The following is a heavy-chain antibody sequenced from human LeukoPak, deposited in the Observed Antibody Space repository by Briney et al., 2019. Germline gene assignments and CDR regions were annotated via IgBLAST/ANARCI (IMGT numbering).Heavy chain of an antibody. CDR1: EFTFSSYG. V-gene: IGHV3-NL1*01. CDR3: AREISRFGI. CDR2: IYTGGTT. J-gene: IGHJ4*02. D-gene: IGHD3-16*01. Sequence: PGGSLRLSVAASEFTFSSYGMHGARQPQAKGLEWVSGIYTGGTTYYTDSVKGRFTISRDNPNNTLYLQMHSLRAEDTAVYYCAREISRFGIWGQGTLVTVSS.